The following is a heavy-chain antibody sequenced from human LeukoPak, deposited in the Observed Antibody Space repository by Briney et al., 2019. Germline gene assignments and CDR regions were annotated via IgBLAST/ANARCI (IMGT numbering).Heavy chain of an antibody. CDR3: ARRARYSSSWSVYWFDP. CDR2: IYPGDSDT. D-gene: IGHD6-13*01. Sequence: GESLKISCKGSGYSFTSYWIGWVRQMPGKGLEWMGIIYPGDSDTRYSPSFQGQVTISADKSISTAYLQWSSLKASDTAMYYCARRARYSSSWSVYWFDPWGQGTLVTVSS. V-gene: IGHV5-51*01. J-gene: IGHJ5*02. CDR1: GYSFTSYW.